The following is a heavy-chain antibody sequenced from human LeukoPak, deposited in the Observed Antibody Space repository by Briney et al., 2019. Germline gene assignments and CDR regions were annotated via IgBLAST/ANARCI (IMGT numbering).Heavy chain of an antibody. Sequence: PGGSLRLSCAASGFTFSSYWMHWVRQAPGKGLVWVSRVNTGGSSTSYADSVKGRFTISRDNAKNTLYLQMNSLRAEDTAVYYCARDRARRGYFDYWGQGTLVTVSS. CDR3: ARDRARRGYFDY. J-gene: IGHJ4*02. V-gene: IGHV3-74*01. CDR2: VNTGGSST. D-gene: IGHD2-15*01. CDR1: GFTFSSYW.